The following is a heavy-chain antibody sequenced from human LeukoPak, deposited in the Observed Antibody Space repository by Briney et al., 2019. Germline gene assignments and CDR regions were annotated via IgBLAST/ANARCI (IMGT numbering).Heavy chain of an antibody. CDR3: ARVSGYDWESFYDY. J-gene: IGHJ4*02. V-gene: IGHV4-61*01. CDR1: GDSISSGSYY. Sequence: SQTLSLTCTVSGDSISSGSYYWSWIRQPPGKGLEWIGYIYYSGSTNYNPSLKSRVTISVDTSKNQFSLKLSSVTAADTAVYYCARVSGYDWESFYDYWGQGTLVTVSS. CDR2: IYYSGST. D-gene: IGHD5-12*01.